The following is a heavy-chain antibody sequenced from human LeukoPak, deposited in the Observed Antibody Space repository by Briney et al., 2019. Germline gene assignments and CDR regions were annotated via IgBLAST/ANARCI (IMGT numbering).Heavy chain of an antibody. CDR2: IIPIFGTA. V-gene: IGHV1-69*05. CDR1: GGTFSSYA. D-gene: IGHD2-2*01. CDR3: ARESVPRFCSSTSCQGAFDI. J-gene: IGHJ3*02. Sequence: ASVNVSCKASGGTFSSYAISWVRQAPGQGLEWMGGIIPIFGTANYAQKFQGRVTITTDESTSTAYMELSSLRSEDTAVYYCARESVPRFCSSTSCQGAFDIWGQGTMVTVSS.